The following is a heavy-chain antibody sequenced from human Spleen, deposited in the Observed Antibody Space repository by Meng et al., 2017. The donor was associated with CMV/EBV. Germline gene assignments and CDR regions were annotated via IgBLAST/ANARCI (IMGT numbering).Heavy chain of an antibody. Sequence: SGGSISTSGYYWSWLRQHPGKGLEWIRFIYYRGSAYYNASLKSRISISIDPSKTQFSLKVTSVTAADTAVYYCARVAVDRLSSFDFWGQGTLVTVSS. CDR3: ARVAVDRLSSFDF. D-gene: IGHD3/OR15-3a*01. V-gene: IGHV4-31*02. CDR2: IYYRGSA. J-gene: IGHJ4*02. CDR1: GGSISTSGYY.